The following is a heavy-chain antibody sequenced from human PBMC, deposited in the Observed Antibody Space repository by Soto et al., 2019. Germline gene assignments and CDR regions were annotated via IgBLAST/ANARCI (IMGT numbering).Heavy chain of an antibody. CDR1: GYTFTRFY. J-gene: IGHJ4*02. V-gene: IGHV1-46*01. CDR2: INTRGGTT. Sequence: QVQLVQSGAEVRKPGASVRLSCKASGYTFTRFYLHWVRQAPGQGLEWMGIINTRGGTTAYAKNFRGRITVTRDTSTSTLYMELSNLRADDTAVYYCARGPDDSDVPRWDYWGQGTRVTVSS. D-gene: IGHD4-17*01. CDR3: ARGPDDSDVPRWDY.